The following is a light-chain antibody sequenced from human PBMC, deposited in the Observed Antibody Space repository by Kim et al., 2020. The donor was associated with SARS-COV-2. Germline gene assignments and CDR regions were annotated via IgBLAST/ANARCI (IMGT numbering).Light chain of an antibody. CDR1: QSISSSY. CDR2: GAS. Sequence: EIVLTPSPGTLSLSPGERATLSCRASQSISSSYLAWHQHKPGQAPRLLIYGASSRATGIPDRFTGSGSGTDFTLTINRLEPEDFAVYYCQQYGSSPGFGQGTRLEIK. V-gene: IGKV3-20*01. J-gene: IGKJ5*01. CDR3: QQYGSSPG.